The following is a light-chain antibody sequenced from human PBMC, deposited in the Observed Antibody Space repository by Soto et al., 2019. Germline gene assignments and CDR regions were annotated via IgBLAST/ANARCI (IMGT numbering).Light chain of an antibody. J-gene: IGKJ3*01. CDR3: QQYNSYSLFT. CDR2: KAS. Sequence: DIQMTQSPSTLSASVGDTVIITCRASQSIRTWLAWYQQKPGKVPNLLIYKASSLESGVPSRFSGSGSGTELTLTISSLQPDDFATYYCQQYNSYSLFTFGPGTKVDIK. CDR1: QSIRTW. V-gene: IGKV1-5*03.